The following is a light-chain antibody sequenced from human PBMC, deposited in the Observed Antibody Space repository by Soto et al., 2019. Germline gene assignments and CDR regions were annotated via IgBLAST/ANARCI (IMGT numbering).Light chain of an antibody. V-gene: IGKV1-33*01. Sequence: DIPMTQSPSSLSASVGDRVTITCQASQDISNYLNWYQQKPGKAPKLLIYDASNLETGVPSRFSGSGSGTDFTFTISSLQPEEIATYYCQQVNSYPRTFGGGTRVEIK. CDR2: DAS. CDR3: QQVNSYPRT. J-gene: IGKJ4*01. CDR1: QDISNY.